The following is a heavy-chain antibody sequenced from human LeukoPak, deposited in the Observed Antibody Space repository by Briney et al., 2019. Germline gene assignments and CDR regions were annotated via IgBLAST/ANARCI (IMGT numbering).Heavy chain of an antibody. V-gene: IGHV3-7*01. CDR2: INQDESKK. D-gene: IGHD6-6*01. CDR3: AGIGYSSSSNDY. CDR1: GFIFSNYG. J-gene: IGHJ4*02. Sequence: PGGSLRLSCEVSGFIFSNYGMSWVRQAPGKGLGWVANINQDESKKYYVDSVKGRFTISRDNAKNSLYLQMNGLRVEDTAHYYCAGIGYSSSSNDYWGQGTLVTVSS.